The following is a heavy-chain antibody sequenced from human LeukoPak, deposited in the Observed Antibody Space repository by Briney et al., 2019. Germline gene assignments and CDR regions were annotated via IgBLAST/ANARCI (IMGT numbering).Heavy chain of an antibody. D-gene: IGHD5-24*01. J-gene: IGHJ4*02. CDR3: AKSGYNRFDY. V-gene: IGHV3-23*01. Sequence: GGSLRLSCAASGFTFSSSAMSWVRQAPGKGLEWVSNISGSGSGGSAYYADSVKGRFTISRDNSKNTLYLQMNSLRAEDTAVYYCAKSGYNRFDYWGQGTLVTVSS. CDR2: ISGSGSGGSA. CDR1: GFTFSSSA.